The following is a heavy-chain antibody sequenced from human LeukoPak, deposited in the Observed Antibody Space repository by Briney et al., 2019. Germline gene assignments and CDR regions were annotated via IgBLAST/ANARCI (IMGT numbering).Heavy chain of an antibody. J-gene: IGHJ4*02. CDR2: ISSSGSSI. V-gene: IGHV3-48*03. Sequence: GGSLRPSCAASGFTFSSYEMNWVRQAPGKGLEWVSYISSSGSSIYYADSVKGRFTISRDNAKNSLYLQMNSLRAEDTAVCYCTGSAVDYWGQGTLVTVSS. CDR3: TGSAVDY. CDR1: GFTFSSYE.